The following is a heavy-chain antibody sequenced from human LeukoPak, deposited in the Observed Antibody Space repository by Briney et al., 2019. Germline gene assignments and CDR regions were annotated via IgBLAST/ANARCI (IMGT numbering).Heavy chain of an antibody. D-gene: IGHD1-1*01. J-gene: IGHJ3*02. Sequence: SETLSLTCAVSGGSISNYYWSWIRQPPGKGLEWIGYIYYSGSTNYNPSLKSRVTISVDTSKNQFSLKLSSVTAADTAVYYCARGLPTSDAFDIWGQGTMVTVSS. CDR2: IYYSGST. CDR1: GGSISNYY. V-gene: IGHV4-59*01. CDR3: ARGLPTSDAFDI.